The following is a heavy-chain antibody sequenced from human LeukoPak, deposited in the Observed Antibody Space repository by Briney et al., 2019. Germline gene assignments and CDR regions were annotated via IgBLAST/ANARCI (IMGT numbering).Heavy chain of an antibody. V-gene: IGHV3-30*18. J-gene: IGHJ3*01. CDR1: GFTVSTSV. Sequence: GGSLRLSCAASGFTVSTSVIHWVRQAPGKGLDWAAIISFDGSTKYYADSVKGRFTISRDNSKNTVFLQMDSLRVEDTAVYYCAKGKDLYGALDFWGQGTMVTVSS. CDR2: ISFDGSTK. D-gene: IGHD3-16*01. CDR3: AKGKDLYGALDF.